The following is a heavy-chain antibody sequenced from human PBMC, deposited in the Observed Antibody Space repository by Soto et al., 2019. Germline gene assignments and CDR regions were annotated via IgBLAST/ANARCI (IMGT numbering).Heavy chain of an antibody. V-gene: IGHV3-23*01. D-gene: IGHD1-26*01. CDR3: EKRETKSGPFDY. Sequence: SLRLSCAVSGLTFSRYAVSWVRQAPGKGLEWVAAISGGGDITYHADSVKGRFSISRDNSRNMLYLQMNSLRADDTAVYYCEKRETKSGPFDYWGQGTLVTVSS. J-gene: IGHJ4*02. CDR2: ISGGGDIT. CDR1: GLTFSRYA.